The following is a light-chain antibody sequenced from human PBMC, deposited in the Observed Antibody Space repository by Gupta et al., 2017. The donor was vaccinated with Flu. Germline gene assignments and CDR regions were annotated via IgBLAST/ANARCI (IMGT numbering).Light chain of an antibody. Sequence: SYDLTQPPSLSVSPRQTASISCSGDNLGDKYVCWYQQKPGQSPVLVIYQDNKRPSGIPERVSGSNSGNTATLTISGTQAMDEADYYCQAWDTSTYYVFGTGTKVTVL. CDR2: QDN. V-gene: IGLV3-1*01. CDR3: QAWDTSTYYV. CDR1: NLGDKY. J-gene: IGLJ1*01.